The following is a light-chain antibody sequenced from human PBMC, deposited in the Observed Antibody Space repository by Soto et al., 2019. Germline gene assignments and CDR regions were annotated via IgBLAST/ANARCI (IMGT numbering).Light chain of an antibody. Sequence: QSVLTQPPSVSGAPGQRVTISCTGSSSNIGAGYDVHWYQQLPGTAPKLLIYGNSNRPSGVPDRFSGSKSGTSASLAITGLQAGDEADYYCQSYDSSLSGPYVFGTGTKVTVL. J-gene: IGLJ1*01. CDR1: SSNIGAGYD. CDR3: QSYDSSLSGPYV. V-gene: IGLV1-40*01. CDR2: GNS.